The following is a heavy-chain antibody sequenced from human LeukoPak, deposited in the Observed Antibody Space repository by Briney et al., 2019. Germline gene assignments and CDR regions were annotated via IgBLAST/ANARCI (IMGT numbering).Heavy chain of an antibody. D-gene: IGHD2-8*01. J-gene: IGHJ4*02. CDR3: AISNGAGPKLQYYNY. CDR1: GGSISSSNW. Sequence: NPSETLSLTCAVSGGSISSSNWWSWVRQPPGKGLEWIGEIYHSGSTNYNPSLKSRVTISVDKSKNQFSLKLSSVTAADTAVYYCAISNGAGPKLQYYNYWGQGTLVTVSS. V-gene: IGHV4-4*02. CDR2: IYHSGST.